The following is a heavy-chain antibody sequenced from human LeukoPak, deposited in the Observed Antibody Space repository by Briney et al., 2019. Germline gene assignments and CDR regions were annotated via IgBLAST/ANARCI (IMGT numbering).Heavy chain of an antibody. Sequence: ASVKVSCKASGYTFTDYYMHWMRQAPGQGPEWTGWMNPTSGGTNYAQKFQGRVTMTRDTSISTAYMELSRLRSDDTAVYYCARESRYYDSSGYYYYYYGMDVWGQGTTVTVSS. CDR3: ARESRYYDSSGYYYYYYGMDV. CDR1: GYTFTDYY. D-gene: IGHD3-22*01. J-gene: IGHJ6*02. V-gene: IGHV1-2*02. CDR2: MNPTSGGT.